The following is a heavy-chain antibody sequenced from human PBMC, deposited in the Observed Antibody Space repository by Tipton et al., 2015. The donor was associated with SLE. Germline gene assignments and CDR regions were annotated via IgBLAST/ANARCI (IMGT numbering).Heavy chain of an antibody. Sequence: QSGPEVKKPGASVKVSCKVSGYTLTELSMHWVRQAPGKGLEWMGGFDPEDGETIYAQKFQGRVTMTEDTSTDTAYMELSSLRSEDTAVYYCAISDRLENAFDIWGQGTMVTVSS. CDR1: GYTLTELS. CDR2: FDPEDGET. D-gene: IGHD3-3*01. V-gene: IGHV1-24*01. J-gene: IGHJ3*02. CDR3: AISDRLENAFDI.